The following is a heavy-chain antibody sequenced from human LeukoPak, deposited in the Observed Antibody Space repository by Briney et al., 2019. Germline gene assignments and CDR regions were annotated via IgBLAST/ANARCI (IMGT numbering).Heavy chain of an antibody. V-gene: IGHV3-53*01. J-gene: IGHJ4*02. Sequence: GGSLRLSCAASGFTVSSNYMSWVRQAPGKGLEWVSVIYSGGSTYYADSVKGRFAISRDNSKNTLYLQMNSLRAEDTAVYYCARGGVPAAIDLDYWGQGTLVTVSS. CDR1: GFTVSSNY. CDR3: ARGGVPAAIDLDY. D-gene: IGHD2-2*01. CDR2: IYSGGST.